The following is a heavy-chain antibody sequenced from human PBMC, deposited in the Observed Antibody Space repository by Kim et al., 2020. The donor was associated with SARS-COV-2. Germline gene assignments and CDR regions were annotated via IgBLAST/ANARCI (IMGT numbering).Heavy chain of an antibody. J-gene: IGHJ4*02. CDR2: ISGSGGST. CDR3: AKRIAASKRGPPDY. V-gene: IGHV3-23*01. D-gene: IGHD6-6*01. CDR1: GFTFSSYA. Sequence: GGSLRLSCAASGFTFSSYAMSWVRQAPGKGLEWVSAISGSGGSTYYADSVKGRFTISRDNSKNTLYLQMNSLRAEDTAVYYCAKRIAASKRGPPDYWGQGTLVTVSS.